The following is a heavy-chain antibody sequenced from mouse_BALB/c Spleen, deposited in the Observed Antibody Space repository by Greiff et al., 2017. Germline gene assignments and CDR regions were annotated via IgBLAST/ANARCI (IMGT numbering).Heavy chain of an antibody. J-gene: IGHJ4*01. CDR3: TRRHYYAMDY. Sequence: VQLQESGAELVKPGASVKLSCKASGYTFTSYYMYWVKQRPGQGLEWIGEINPSNGGTNFNEKFKSKATLTVDKSSSTAYKQLSSLTSEDSAVYYCTRRHYYAMDYWGQGTSVTVSS. V-gene: IGHV1S81*02. CDR2: INPSNGGT. CDR1: GYTFTSYY.